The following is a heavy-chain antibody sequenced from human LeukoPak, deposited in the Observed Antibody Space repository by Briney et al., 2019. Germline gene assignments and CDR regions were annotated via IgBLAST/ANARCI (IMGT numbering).Heavy chain of an antibody. D-gene: IGHD3-16*01. V-gene: IGHV4-59*01. J-gene: IGHJ4*02. CDR1: GGSISSYY. CDR2: IYYSGST. CDR3: ARSITLYYFDY. Sequence: KPSEALSLTCTVSGGSISSYYWSWIRQPPGKGLEWIGYIYYSGSTSYNPSLKSRVTISVDTSTNQFSLKLSSVTAADTAVYYCARSITLYYFDYWGQGTLVTVSS.